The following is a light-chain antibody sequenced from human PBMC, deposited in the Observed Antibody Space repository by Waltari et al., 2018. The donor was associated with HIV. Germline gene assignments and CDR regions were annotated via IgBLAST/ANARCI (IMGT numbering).Light chain of an antibody. Sequence: DIQMTQSPSSLSASLGDRVIITCQASQHITNYLNWYQHKPGKAPKLLIYDASNLESGVPSRFSGSGSGTHFTFTISSLQPEDIAEYFCQQYMNVPYTFGQGTKLEIK. CDR3: QQYMNVPYT. CDR1: QHITNY. J-gene: IGKJ2*01. V-gene: IGKV1-33*01. CDR2: DAS.